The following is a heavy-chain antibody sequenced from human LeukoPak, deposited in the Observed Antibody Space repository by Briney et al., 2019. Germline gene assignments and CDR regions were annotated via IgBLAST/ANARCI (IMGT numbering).Heavy chain of an antibody. CDR1: GYLFISYG. CDR3: ARYFGPSGYYSYYYYYGMDV. V-gene: IGHV1-18*01. CDR2: ISAYNGNT. D-gene: IGHD3-22*01. Sequence: ASVKVSCKASGYLFISYGISWVRQAPGQGLEWMGWISAYNGNTNYAQKLQGRVTMTTDTSTSTAYMELRSLRSDDTAVYYCARYFGPSGYYSYYYYYGMDVWGQGTTVTVSS. J-gene: IGHJ6*02.